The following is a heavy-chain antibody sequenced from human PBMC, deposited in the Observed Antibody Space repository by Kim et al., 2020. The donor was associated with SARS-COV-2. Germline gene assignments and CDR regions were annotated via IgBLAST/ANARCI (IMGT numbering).Heavy chain of an antibody. V-gene: IGHV4-59*01. Sequence: LTSRVTISVDTSKNQFSLKLSSVTAADTAVYYWARPAFLRAGDYYGMDVWGQGTTVTVSS. D-gene: IGHD4-17*01. CDR3: ARPAFLRAGDYYGMDV. J-gene: IGHJ6*02.